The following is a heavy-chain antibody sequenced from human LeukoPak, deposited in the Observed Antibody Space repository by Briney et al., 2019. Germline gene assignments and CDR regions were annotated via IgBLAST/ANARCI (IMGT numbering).Heavy chain of an antibody. V-gene: IGHV3-20*04. CDR2: INWNGGST. Sequence: GGSLRLSCAASGFSFDDYGMTWVRQRPGKGLEWVSGINWNGGSTGYADSVKGRFTISRDNAKNSLYLQMNSLRAEDTALYYCARSSRWELRYMDVWGKGTTVTVSS. CDR1: GFSFDDYG. CDR3: ARSSRWELRYMDV. J-gene: IGHJ6*03. D-gene: IGHD1-26*01.